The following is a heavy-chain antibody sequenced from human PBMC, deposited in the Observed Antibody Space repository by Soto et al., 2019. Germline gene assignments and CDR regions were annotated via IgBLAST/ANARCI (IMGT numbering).Heavy chain of an antibody. CDR3: ARHFSVDYFDY. Sequence: SETLSLTCTVSGGSISSGDYYWSWIRQPPGKGLEWIGYIYYSGSTYYNPSLRGRAIISVDASKNQFSLKLSSVTAADTAVYYWARHFSVDYFDYWGQGALVTVSS. CDR1: GGSISSGDYY. V-gene: IGHV4-30-4*01. CDR2: IYYSGST. J-gene: IGHJ4*02.